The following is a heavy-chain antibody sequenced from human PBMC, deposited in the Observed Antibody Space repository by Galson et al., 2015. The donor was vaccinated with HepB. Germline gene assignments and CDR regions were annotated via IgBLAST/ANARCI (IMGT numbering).Heavy chain of an antibody. D-gene: IGHD2-8*01. CDR1: GFTFSSYS. CDR3: ARGYCTNGVCYRPTGAFDY. V-gene: IGHV3-21*01. J-gene: IGHJ4*02. CDR2: ISSSSSYI. Sequence: SLRLSCAASGFTFSSYSMNWVRQAPGKGLEWVSSISSSSSYIYYADSVKGRFTISRDNAKNSLYLQMNSLRAEDTAVYYCARGYCTNGVCYRPTGAFDYWGQGTLVTVSS.